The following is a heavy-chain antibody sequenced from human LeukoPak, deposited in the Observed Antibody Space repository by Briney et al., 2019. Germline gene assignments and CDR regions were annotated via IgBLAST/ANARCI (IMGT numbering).Heavy chain of an antibody. Sequence: ASVKVSCKASGYTFTGYYMHWVRQPPGQGLEWMGWINPNGGGTNYAQKFQGRVTMTRDTSISTAYMELSRLRSDDTAVYYCARRGSYCSSTSCYLLGFDPWGQGTLVTVSS. CDR3: ARRGSYCSSTSCYLLGFDP. D-gene: IGHD2-2*01. CDR1: GYTFTGYY. J-gene: IGHJ5*02. CDR2: INPNGGGT. V-gene: IGHV1-2*02.